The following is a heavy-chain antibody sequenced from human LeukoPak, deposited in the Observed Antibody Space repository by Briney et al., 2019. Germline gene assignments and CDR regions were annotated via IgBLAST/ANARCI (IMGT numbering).Heavy chain of an antibody. V-gene: IGHV3-7*01. CDR1: GLTFSSYW. Sequence: GGSLRLSCAASGLTFSSYWMSWVRQAPGKGLEWVANIKQDGSEKHYVDSVTGRFTISRDNTKNSLYLRMNSLRADDTVVYYCARDLAGPPQEAFDIWGQGTMVTVSS. CDR2: IKQDGSEK. J-gene: IGHJ3*02. CDR3: ARDLAGPPQEAFDI.